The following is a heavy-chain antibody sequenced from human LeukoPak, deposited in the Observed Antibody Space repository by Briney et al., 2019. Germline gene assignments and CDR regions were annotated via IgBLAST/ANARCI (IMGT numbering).Heavy chain of an antibody. D-gene: IGHD6-13*01. J-gene: IGHJ4*02. V-gene: IGHV1-69*01. CDR3: AKGFGGIAAAALDY. CDR1: GGTFSSYA. CDR2: IIPIFGTA. Sequence: ASVKVSCKASGGTFSSYAISCVRQAPGQGLEWMGGIIPIFGTANYAQKFQGRVTITADESTSTAYMELSSLRSEDTAVYYCAKGFGGIAAAALDYWGQGTLVTVSS.